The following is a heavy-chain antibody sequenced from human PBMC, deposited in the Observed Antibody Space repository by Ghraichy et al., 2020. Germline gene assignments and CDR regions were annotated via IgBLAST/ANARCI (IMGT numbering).Heavy chain of an antibody. V-gene: IGHV4-4*02. Sequence: SETLSLTCAVSGGSISSSNWWSWVRQPPGKGLEWIGEIYHSGSTNYNPSLKSRVTISVDKSKNQFSLKLSSVTAADTAVYYCARVFGDTAMDARFTMIVAPGSRYFDYWGQGTLVTVSS. D-gene: IGHD3-22*01. CDR1: GGSISSSNW. J-gene: IGHJ4*02. CDR2: IYHSGST. CDR3: ARVFGDTAMDARFTMIVAPGSRYFDY.